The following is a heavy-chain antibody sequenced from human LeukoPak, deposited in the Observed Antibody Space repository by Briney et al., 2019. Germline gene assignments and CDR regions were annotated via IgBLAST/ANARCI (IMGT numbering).Heavy chain of an antibody. CDR1: GGSFSDYY. V-gene: IGHV4-34*01. CDR3: AKTPTALVRGGYYFDS. J-gene: IGHJ4*02. D-gene: IGHD6-6*01. CDR2: INHSGST. Sequence: PSETLSLTCAVYGGSFSDYYWHWIRQPPGKGLEWIGEINHSGSTNYNPSLKTRVTISVDTSKNQFSLKLNSVTAADTAVYFCAKTPTALVRGGYYFDSWGQGTLVTVSS.